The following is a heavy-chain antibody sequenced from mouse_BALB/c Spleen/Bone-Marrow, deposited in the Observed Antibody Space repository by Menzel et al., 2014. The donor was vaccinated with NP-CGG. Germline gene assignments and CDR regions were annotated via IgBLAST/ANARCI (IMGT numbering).Heavy chain of an antibody. CDR1: GYTFTDYV. V-gene: IGHV1-77*01. CDR3: ARYYDYDWYFDV. J-gene: IGHJ1*01. CDR2: IYPGSGST. D-gene: IGHD2-4*01. Sequence: QVQLKQSGPELVKPGASVKMSCKASGYTFTDYVISWVKQRTGQGLEWIGEIYPGSGSTYYNEKFKGKATLTADKSSNTAYMQLSSLTSEDSAVHFCARYYDYDWYFDVWGAGTTVTVSS.